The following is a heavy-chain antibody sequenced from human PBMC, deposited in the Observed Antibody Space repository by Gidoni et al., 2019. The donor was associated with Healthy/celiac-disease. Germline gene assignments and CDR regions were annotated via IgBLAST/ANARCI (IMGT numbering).Heavy chain of an antibody. V-gene: IGHV3-30-3*01. CDR2: ISYDGSNK. J-gene: IGHJ3*02. D-gene: IGHD6-19*01. CDR1: GFTFSSYA. Sequence: QVQLVESGGGVVQPGRSLRLSCAASGFTFSSYAMHWVRQAPGKGLEWVAVISYDGSNKYYADSVKGRFTIARDKSKNTLYLQMNSLRAEDTAVYYCAREKLPPPGYSSGWYGDAFDIWGQGTMVTVSS. CDR3: AREKLPPPGYSSGWYGDAFDI.